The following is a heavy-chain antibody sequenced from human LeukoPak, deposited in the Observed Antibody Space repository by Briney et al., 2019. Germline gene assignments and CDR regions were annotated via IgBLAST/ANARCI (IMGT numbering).Heavy chain of an antibody. Sequence: GGSLRLSCAASGFILSSNYMTWVRQAPGEGLEWVSVIHNDSSTYYTDSVKGRFTISRDNSKNTLYLQMNSLRVEDTAVYYCAALARDYWGQGTLVTVSS. CDR1: GFILSSNY. D-gene: IGHD3-3*02. CDR3: AALARDY. CDR2: IHNDSST. J-gene: IGHJ4*02. V-gene: IGHV3-53*01.